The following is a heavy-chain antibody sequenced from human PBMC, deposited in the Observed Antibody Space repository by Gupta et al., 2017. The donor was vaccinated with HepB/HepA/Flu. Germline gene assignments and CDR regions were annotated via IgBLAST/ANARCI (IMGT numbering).Heavy chain of an antibody. J-gene: IGHJ5*02. CDR2: VYYSGPT. Sequence: HYWTWIRQVPGKGLELLGYVYYSGPTTYNDDLKSRLSITTDTSIRHCSLTVMYTSAAPTSLYCSARDGCDCEGIISANCFDPWGQGTLVTVSS. CDR1: HY. CDR3: ARDGCDCEGIISANCFDP. D-gene: IGHD2-21*01. V-gene: IGHV4-59*11.